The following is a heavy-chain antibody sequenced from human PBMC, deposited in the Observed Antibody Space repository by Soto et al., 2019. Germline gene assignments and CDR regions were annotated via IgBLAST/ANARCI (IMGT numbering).Heavy chain of an antibody. CDR3: ASQSSITFDY. CDR1: GYSFTNFP. CDR2: INGGNGNT. V-gene: IGHV1-3*01. D-gene: IGHD1-20*01. Sequence: QVQIVQSGAEVKKPGASVKISCKASGYSFTNFPINWVRQAPGQRLEWMGWINGGNGNTQYSQKFQGRVIISRDTSARTAYMELSSLRSDDTAVYFCASQSSITFDYWGLGTLVTVSS. J-gene: IGHJ4*02.